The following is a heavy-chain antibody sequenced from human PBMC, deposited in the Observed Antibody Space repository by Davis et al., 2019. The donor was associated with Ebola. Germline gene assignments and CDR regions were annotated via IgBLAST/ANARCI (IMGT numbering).Heavy chain of an antibody. CDR2: IKRDGTTI. CDR3: ARDGENYSDLDY. J-gene: IGHJ4*02. V-gene: IGHV3-74*01. Sequence: GESLKISCAASGFSFSKYWMHWVRQAPGKGLEWVSRIKRDGTTISYADSVKGRFTISRDNAKYTLFLQMNSLRAEDTAVYYCARDGENYSDLDYWGQGTLVTVSS. D-gene: IGHD3-10*01. CDR1: GFSFSKYW.